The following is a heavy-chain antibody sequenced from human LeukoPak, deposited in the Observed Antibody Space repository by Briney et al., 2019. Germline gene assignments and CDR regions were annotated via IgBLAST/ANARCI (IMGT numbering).Heavy chain of an antibody. CDR2: INPSGGST. V-gene: IGHV1-46*01. CDR3: ARLQADY. Sequence: VSLKVSSEASGVTLTTYYIHWVRQAPGQGLWWMGIINPSGGSTNYAQKFQGRVTMTRDTSISTAYMDLSRLRSADTAVYYCARLQADYWGQGTLVTVSS. J-gene: IGHJ4*02. CDR1: GVTLTTYY.